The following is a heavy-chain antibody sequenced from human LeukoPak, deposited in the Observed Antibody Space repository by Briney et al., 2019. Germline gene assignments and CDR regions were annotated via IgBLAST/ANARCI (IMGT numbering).Heavy chain of an antibody. D-gene: IGHD6-19*01. J-gene: IGHJ4*01. V-gene: IGHV3-48*03. CDR1: GFTFSYYE. CDR2: ISSSGSTI. Sequence: GGSLRLSCAASGFTFSYYEMNWVRQAPGKGLEWVSYISSSGSTIYYADSVKGRFTISRDNAKNSLYLQMNSLRAEDTAVYYCAKGIYSSGWSYFDYWGHGTLVTVSS. CDR3: AKGIYSSGWSYFDY.